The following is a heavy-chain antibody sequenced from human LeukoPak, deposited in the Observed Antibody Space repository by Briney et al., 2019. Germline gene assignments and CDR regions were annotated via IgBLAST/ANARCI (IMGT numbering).Heavy chain of an antibody. D-gene: IGHD3-10*01. J-gene: IGHJ4*02. Sequence: ASVKVSCKASGYTFTGYYMHWVRQAPGQGLEWMGWMNPNSGNTGYAQKFQGRVTMTRNTSISTAYMELSSLRSEDTAVYYCARALTLYYYGSGSYGYWGQGTLVTVSS. V-gene: IGHV1-8*02. CDR3: ARALTLYYYGSGSYGY. CDR1: GYTFTGYY. CDR2: MNPNSGNT.